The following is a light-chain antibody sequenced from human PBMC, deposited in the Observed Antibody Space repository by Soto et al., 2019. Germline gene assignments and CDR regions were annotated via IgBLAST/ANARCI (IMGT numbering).Light chain of an antibody. CDR1: SSDVGSYHL. Sequence: QSVLTQPASVSGSPGQSITISCTGTSSDVGSYHLVSWYQQHPGKAPKLMIYEGSKRPSGVSNRFSGSKSGNTASLTISGLQAEDEADYYCCSYAGSSTWVFGGGTEVTVL. CDR2: EGS. J-gene: IGLJ3*02. CDR3: CSYAGSSTWV. V-gene: IGLV2-23*01.